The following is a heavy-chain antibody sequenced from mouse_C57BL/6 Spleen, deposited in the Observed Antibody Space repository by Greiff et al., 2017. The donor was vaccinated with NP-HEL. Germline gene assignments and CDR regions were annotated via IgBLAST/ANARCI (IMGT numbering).Heavy chain of an antibody. CDR2: IDPSDSYT. J-gene: IGHJ4*01. CDR1: GYTFTSYW. CDR3: ARRGMTVYYAMDY. V-gene: IGHV1-69*01. Sequence: QVQLQQPGAELVMPGASVKLSCKASGYTFTSYWMHWVKQRPGQGLEWIGEIDPSDSYTNYNQKFKGKSTLTVDKSSSTAYMQLSSLTSEDSAVYYCARRGMTVYYAMDYWGQGTSVTVSS.